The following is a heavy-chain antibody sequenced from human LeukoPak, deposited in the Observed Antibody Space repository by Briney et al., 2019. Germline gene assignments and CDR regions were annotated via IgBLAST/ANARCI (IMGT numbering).Heavy chain of an antibody. CDR1: GGSISSYY. Sequence: PSETLSLTCTVPGGSISSYYWSWIRQPPGKGLEWTGYIYYSGSTNYNPSLKSRVTISVDTSKNQFSLKLSSVTAADTAVYYCARHWDYDYVWGSYPPVPSDYWGQGTLVTVSS. CDR2: IYYSGST. V-gene: IGHV4-59*08. J-gene: IGHJ4*02. D-gene: IGHD3-16*02. CDR3: ARHWDYDYVWGSYPPVPSDY.